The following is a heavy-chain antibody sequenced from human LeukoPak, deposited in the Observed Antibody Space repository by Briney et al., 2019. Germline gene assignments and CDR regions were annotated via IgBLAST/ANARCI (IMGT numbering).Heavy chain of an antibody. D-gene: IGHD2-2*02. J-gene: IGHJ3*02. Sequence: TGGSLRLSCAASGFTFSSYAMSWVRQAPGKGLEWVSAISGSGGSTYYADSVKGRFTISRDNSKNTLYLQMNSLRAEDTAVYYCAKVVAGRCCSSTSCYTMAFDIWGQGTMVTVSS. V-gene: IGHV3-23*01. CDR2: ISGSGGST. CDR1: GFTFSSYA. CDR3: AKVVAGRCCSSTSCYTMAFDI.